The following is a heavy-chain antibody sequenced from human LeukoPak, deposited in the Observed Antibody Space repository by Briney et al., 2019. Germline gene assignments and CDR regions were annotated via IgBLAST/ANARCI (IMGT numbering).Heavy chain of an antibody. J-gene: IGHJ4*02. CDR1: GFTFSSYW. V-gene: IGHV3-74*01. D-gene: IGHD6-13*01. CDR3: ARGWITAGAYYDY. Sequence: GWSLRLSCAASGFTFSSYWMHWVRQAPWKELVWVSRIHSDGSSTSYADSVKGRFTMSRDNAKNTLYLQMNSLRAEDTAVYYCARGWITAGAYYDYWGQGTLVTVSS. CDR2: IHSDGSST.